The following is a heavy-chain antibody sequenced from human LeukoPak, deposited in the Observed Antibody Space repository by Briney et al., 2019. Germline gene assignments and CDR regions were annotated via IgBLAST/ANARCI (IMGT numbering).Heavy chain of an antibody. CDR3: ARGRPHGNDY. J-gene: IGHJ4*02. D-gene: IGHD4-23*01. Sequence: GGSLRLSCAASGFTFSSYWMNWVRQAPGKGLVWVSRNASDGSSTTYADSVKGRFSISRDNAKNTLYLQMNSLRVEDTAVYYCARGRPHGNDYWGQGTLVTVSS. V-gene: IGHV3-74*01. CDR1: GFTFSSYW. CDR2: NASDGSST.